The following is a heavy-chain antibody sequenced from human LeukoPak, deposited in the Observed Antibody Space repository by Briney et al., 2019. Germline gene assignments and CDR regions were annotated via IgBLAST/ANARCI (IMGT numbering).Heavy chain of an antibody. CDR3: ARDPLGGVGGFDY. J-gene: IGHJ4*02. CDR1: GGSISSYY. V-gene: IGHV4-59*01. CDR2: IYFSGST. Sequence: SETLSLTCTASGGSISSYYWSWIRQPPGKGLEWIGYIYFSGSTNYNPSLKSRVTISVDTSKNQFSLKLSSVTAADTAVYYCARDPLGGVGGFDYWGQGTLVTVSA. D-gene: IGHD3-10*01.